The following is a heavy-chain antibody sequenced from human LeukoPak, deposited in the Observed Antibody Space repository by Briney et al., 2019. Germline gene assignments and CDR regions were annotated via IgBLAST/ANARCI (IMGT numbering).Heavy chain of an antibody. V-gene: IGHV3-53*01. Sequence: PGGSLRLSCAASGLTVSSNYMSWVRQAPGKGLEWVSVIYSGGSTYYADSVKGRFTISRDNSKNTLYLQMNSLRAEDTAVYYCARDSHWFLYYFDYWGQGTLVTVSS. D-gene: IGHD3-9*01. CDR1: GLTVSSNY. J-gene: IGHJ4*02. CDR2: IYSGGST. CDR3: ARDSHWFLYYFDY.